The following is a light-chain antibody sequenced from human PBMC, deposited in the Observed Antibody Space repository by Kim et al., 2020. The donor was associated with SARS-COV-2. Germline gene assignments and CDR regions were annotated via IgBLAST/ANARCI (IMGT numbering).Light chain of an antibody. Sequence: VSPGQTASITCSGDKLGDKYACWYQQKPGQSPVLVIYQDSKRSSGIPERFSGSNSGNTATLTISGTQAMDEADYYCQAWDSSTEVVFSGGTQLTVL. J-gene: IGLJ2*01. CDR3: QAWDSSTEVV. V-gene: IGLV3-1*01. CDR2: QDS. CDR1: KLGDKY.